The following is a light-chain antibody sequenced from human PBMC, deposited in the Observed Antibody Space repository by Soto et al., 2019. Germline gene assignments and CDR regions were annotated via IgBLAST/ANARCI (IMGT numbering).Light chain of an antibody. CDR3: SSYTGSSTLYV. J-gene: IGLJ1*01. Sequence: QSALTQPASVAGSPGQSITISCTGTSSDVGDYDYVSWYRQQPGKAPKLLIYDVSNRPSEISNRFSGSKSANTDSLTISGLQAEDEADYYCSSYTGSSTLYVFGTGTKLTVL. CDR1: SSDVGDYDY. V-gene: IGLV2-14*03. CDR2: DVS.